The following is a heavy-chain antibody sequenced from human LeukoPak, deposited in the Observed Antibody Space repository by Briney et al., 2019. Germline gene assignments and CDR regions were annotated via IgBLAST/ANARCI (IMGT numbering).Heavy chain of an antibody. CDR3: AKGRGAFDI. CDR2: ISNDGSNK. V-gene: IGHV3-30*18. D-gene: IGHD3-10*01. Sequence: GGSLRLSCEASGFTFSSYGMHWVRQAPGKGLEWVAVISNDGSNKYYADSVKGRFTISRDNSKNTLYLQMNSLRAEDTAVYYCAKGRGAFDIWGQGTMVTVSS. CDR1: GFTFSSYG. J-gene: IGHJ3*02.